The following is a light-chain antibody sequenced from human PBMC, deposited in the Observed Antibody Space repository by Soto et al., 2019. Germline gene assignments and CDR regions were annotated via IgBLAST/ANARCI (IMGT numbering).Light chain of an antibody. V-gene: IGKV3-15*01. Sequence: EIVMPQSPATLSVSPGERATLSCRASQSVSSNLAWYQQKPGQAPRLLIYGASTGATGIPARFSGSGSGTEFTLTISSLQSEDFAVYYCQQYNNWPPWTFGQGTKVDI. CDR3: QQYNNWPPWT. CDR2: GAS. CDR1: QSVSSN. J-gene: IGKJ1*01.